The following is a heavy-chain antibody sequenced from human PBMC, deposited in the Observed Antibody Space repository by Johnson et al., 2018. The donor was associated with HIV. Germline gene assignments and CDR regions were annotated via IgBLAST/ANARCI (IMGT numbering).Heavy chain of an antibody. CDR3: AKETRDSRSAFDI. J-gene: IGHJ3*02. V-gene: IGHV3-30*18. D-gene: IGHD3-22*01. CDR2: ISYDGSNK. Sequence: VQLVESGGGLVQPGGSLRLSCAASGFTFSSYDMHWVRQATGKGLEWVAVISYDGSNKYYADSVKGRFTISRDNSKKTLYLQMNSLRPEDTAVYYCAKETRDSRSAFDIWGQGTMVTVSS. CDR1: GFTFSSYD.